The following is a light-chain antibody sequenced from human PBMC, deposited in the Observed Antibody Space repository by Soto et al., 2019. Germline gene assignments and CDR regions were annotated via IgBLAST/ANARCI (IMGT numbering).Light chain of an antibody. CDR1: QNINNW. CDR2: KAS. Sequence: DSQMTQSPSTLSASVGDRVTITCRASQNINNWLAWYQQKPGKAPKLLIYKASSFESGVPSRFSGTGPGTEFTLTISSLQPDDLATYYCQQYNSFSPYTFGHDTELKIK. V-gene: IGKV1-5*03. J-gene: IGKJ2*01. CDR3: QQYNSFSPYT.